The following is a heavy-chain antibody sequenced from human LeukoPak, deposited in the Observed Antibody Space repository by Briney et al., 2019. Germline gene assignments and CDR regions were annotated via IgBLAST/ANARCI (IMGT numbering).Heavy chain of an antibody. CDR1: GLTLSNYG. V-gene: IGHV3-23*01. CDR3: AKRGVVIRVILVGFHKEAYYFDS. J-gene: IGHJ4*02. CDR2: ISGSGGTT. Sequence: GGSLRLSCAVSGLTLSNYGMSWVRQAPGKGLEWVAGISGSGGTTNYADSVKGRFTISRDNRKNTLYLQMNSLGVEDTAVYFCAKRGVVIRVILVGFHKEAYYFDSWGQGALVTVSS. D-gene: IGHD3-10*01.